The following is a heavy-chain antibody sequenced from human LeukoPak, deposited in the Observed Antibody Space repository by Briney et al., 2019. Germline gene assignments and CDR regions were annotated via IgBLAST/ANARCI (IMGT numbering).Heavy chain of an antibody. CDR3: ARGVAGPYYYYYMDV. J-gene: IGHJ6*03. CDR1: VYTFTDYY. V-gene: IGHV1-2*02. D-gene: IGHD6-19*01. Sequence: SVKVSRKASVYTFTDYYMHWVRQAPGQGLEWMGWINPNSGGTNYAQKFQGRVTMTRDTSISTAYMELSRLTSDDTAVYYCARGVAGPYYYYYMDVWGRGTTVTVSS. CDR2: INPNSGGT.